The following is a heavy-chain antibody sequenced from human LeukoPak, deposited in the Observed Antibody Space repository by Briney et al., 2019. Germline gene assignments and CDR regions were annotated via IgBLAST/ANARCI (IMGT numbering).Heavy chain of an antibody. CDR3: ARGLDISYGDYEGVFDY. CDR2: IYYSGST. V-gene: IGHV4-39*07. Sequence: SETLSLTCTVSSGSISTSNYYWGWIRQPPGKGLEWIGSIYYSGSTYYNPSLKSRVTISVDTSKNQFSLKLSSVTAADTAVYYCARGLDISYGDYEGVFDYWGQGTLVTVSS. CDR1: SGSISTSNYY. D-gene: IGHD4-17*01. J-gene: IGHJ4*02.